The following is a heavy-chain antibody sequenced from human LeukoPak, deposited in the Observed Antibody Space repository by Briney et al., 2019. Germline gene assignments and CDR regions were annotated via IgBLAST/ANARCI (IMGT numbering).Heavy chain of an antibody. J-gene: IGHJ4*02. V-gene: IGHV4-59*01. CDR1: GGSISSYY. CDR2: IYYSGST. CDR3: ARVGRGYSYGPFDS. D-gene: IGHD5-18*01. Sequence: PSETQSLTCTVSGGSISSYYWSWIRQPPGKGLEWIGYIYYSGSTNYNPSLKSRVTISVDTSKNQFSLKLNSVTAADTAVYYCARVGRGYSYGPFDSWGQGTLVTVSS.